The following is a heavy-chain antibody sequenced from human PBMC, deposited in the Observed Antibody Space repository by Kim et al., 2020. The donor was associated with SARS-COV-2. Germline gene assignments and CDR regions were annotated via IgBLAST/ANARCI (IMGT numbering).Heavy chain of an antibody. D-gene: IGHD3-16*02. CDR1: GGSISSSSYY. V-gene: IGHV4-39*01. CDR3: ARAGIMITFGGVIANNHFDY. J-gene: IGHJ4*02. Sequence: SETLSLTCTVSGGSISSSSYYWGWIRQPPGKGLEWIGSIYYSGSTYYNLSLKSRVTISVDTSKNQFSLKLSSVTAADTAVYYCARAGIMITFGGVIANNHFDYWGQGTLVTVSS. CDR2: IYYSGST.